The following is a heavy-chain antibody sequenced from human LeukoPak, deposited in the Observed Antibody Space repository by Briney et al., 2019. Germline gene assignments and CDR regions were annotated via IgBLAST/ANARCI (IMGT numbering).Heavy chain of an antibody. D-gene: IGHD3-22*01. Sequence: GGSLRLSCAASGFTFSGSAMHWVRQASGKGLEWVGRIRSKANSYATAYAASVKGRFTISRDDSKNTAYLQMNSLKTEDTAVYYCTRLGRSSGAPAADIWGQGTMVTVSS. CDR2: IRSKANSYAT. CDR1: GFTFSGSA. J-gene: IGHJ3*02. V-gene: IGHV3-73*01. CDR3: TRLGRSSGAPAADI.